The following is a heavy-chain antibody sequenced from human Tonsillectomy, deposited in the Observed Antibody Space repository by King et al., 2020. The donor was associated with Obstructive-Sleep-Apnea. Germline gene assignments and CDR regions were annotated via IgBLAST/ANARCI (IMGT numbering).Heavy chain of an antibody. CDR2: IRSSTNTI. CDR3: TRGLDY. Sequence: VQLVESGGGLVQPGGSLRLSCAASGFILDNYNMNWVRQAPGKGLEWVSYIRSSTNTIYYADSVKGRFTISRDNAKNSLYLQMNSLRAEDTAVYYCTRGLDYWGQGTLVTVSS. J-gene: IGHJ4*02. CDR1: GFILDNYN. V-gene: IGHV3-48*04.